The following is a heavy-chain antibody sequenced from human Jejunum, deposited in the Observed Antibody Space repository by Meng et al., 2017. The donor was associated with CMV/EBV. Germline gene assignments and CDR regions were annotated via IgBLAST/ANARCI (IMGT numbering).Heavy chain of an antibody. V-gene: IGHV3-74*01. CDR2: ISLDGSST. CDR3: AKERVVNSWYGIFDY. Sequence: FTLSNYWMHWVRQAPGKGLVWVSRISLDGSSTNYADSVKGRFTISRDNAKNTVYLQMKSLRVEDTAVYYCAKERVVNSWYGIFDYWGQGTLVTVSS. J-gene: IGHJ4*02. D-gene: IGHD6-13*01. CDR1: FTLSNYW.